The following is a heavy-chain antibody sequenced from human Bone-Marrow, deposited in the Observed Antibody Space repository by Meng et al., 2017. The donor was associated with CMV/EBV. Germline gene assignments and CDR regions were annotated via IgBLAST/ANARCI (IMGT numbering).Heavy chain of an antibody. Sequence: GESLKISCETSGYSFTNYWIGWVRQKPGKGLEWMGIIYPGDSDTSYNPTFQGLVTISADKSNRTANLQWSSLRASDTAIYYCVRGAGGARTALYEAFDFWGQGTMVTVSS. V-gene: IGHV5-51*01. CDR3: VRGAGGARTALYEAFDF. CDR2: IYPGDSDT. CDR1: GYSFTNYW. D-gene: IGHD1-26*01. J-gene: IGHJ3*01.